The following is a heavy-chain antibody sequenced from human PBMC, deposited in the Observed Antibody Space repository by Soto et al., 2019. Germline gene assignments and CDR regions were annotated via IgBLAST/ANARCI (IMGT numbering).Heavy chain of an antibody. CDR2: IHWDDSK. V-gene: IGHV2-5*02. CDR3: TRGLRSESYYSCFDS. CDR1: GFSFSTSGVT. J-gene: IGHJ5*01. D-gene: IGHD3-10*01. Sequence: QITLKESGPTLVKPTQTLTLTCTFSGFSFSTSGVTVGWIRQPPGKALEGIALIHWDDSKRYSPSLRSRLTVTKDTSKNQALLTMANLDPVDTGTYYCTRGLRSESYYSCFDSWGPGTLVTVSS.